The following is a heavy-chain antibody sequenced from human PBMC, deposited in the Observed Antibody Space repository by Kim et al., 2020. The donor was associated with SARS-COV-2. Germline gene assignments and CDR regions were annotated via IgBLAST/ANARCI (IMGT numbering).Heavy chain of an antibody. J-gene: IGHJ4*02. CDR1: GFTFSSYA. CDR2: ISGSGDIT. CDR3: AKAYRGGSPFDY. D-gene: IGHD1-26*01. V-gene: IGHV3-23*01. Sequence: GGSLRLSCAASGFTFSSYAMSWVRQAPGKGLEWVSAISGSGDITYYADSVKGRFTISLDNSKNTLYLQMNSLRAEDTAVYYCAKAYRGGSPFDYWGQGTLVTVSS.